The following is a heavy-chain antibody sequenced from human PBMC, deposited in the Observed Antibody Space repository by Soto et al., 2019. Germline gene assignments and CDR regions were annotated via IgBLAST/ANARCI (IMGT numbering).Heavy chain of an antibody. D-gene: IGHD2-2*01. Sequence: HPGGSLRLSCAASGFTFSSYAMSWVRQAPGKGLEWVSAISGSGGSTYYADSVKGRFTISRDNSKNTLYLQMNSLRAEDTAVYYCAKAVPAAIYYYYYMDVWGKGTTVTVSS. V-gene: IGHV3-23*01. CDR2: ISGSGGST. J-gene: IGHJ6*03. CDR3: AKAVPAAIYYYYYMDV. CDR1: GFTFSSYA.